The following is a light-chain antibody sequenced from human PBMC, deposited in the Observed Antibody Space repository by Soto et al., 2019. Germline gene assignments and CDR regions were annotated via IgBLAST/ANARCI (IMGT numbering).Light chain of an antibody. CDR2: KAS. CDR1: QSISTW. V-gene: IGKV1-5*03. Sequence: DIQMTQSPSTLSASVGDRVTITCRASQSISTWLAWYQQKPGKAPRLLIYKASTLKTGVPSRFSGSGSGTEFTLTISSLQPDDFATYYCQQYISYWTGGQGTKVEI. CDR3: QQYISYWT. J-gene: IGKJ1*01.